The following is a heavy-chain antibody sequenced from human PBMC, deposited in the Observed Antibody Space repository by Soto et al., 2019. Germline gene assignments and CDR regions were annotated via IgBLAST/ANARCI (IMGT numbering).Heavy chain of an antibody. CDR2: ISAYNGDT. V-gene: IGHV1-18*01. J-gene: IGHJ4*02. Sequence: ASVKVSCKASGYTFTSYGISWVRQAPGQGLEWMGWISAYNGDTNYAQKLQGRVTMTTDTSTSTAYMELRSLRSDGTGVYYCGRDWVSGDPFDYWGQGTLVTVSS. D-gene: IGHD1-26*01. CDR3: GRDWVSGDPFDY. CDR1: GYTFTSYG.